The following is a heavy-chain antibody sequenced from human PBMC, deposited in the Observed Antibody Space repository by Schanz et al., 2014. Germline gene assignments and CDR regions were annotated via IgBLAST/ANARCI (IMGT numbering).Heavy chain of an antibody. J-gene: IGHJ5*02. V-gene: IGHV3-33*01. CDR3: VGGQNWFDP. D-gene: IGHD2-15*01. Sequence: QVPLVESGGGVVQPGRSLRLSCAASGFNISTYGMHWVRQAPGKGLEWVAVIWYDGSKKYYADSVKGRFTISRDSSKNTLDLQMNSLRAEDTAVYYCVGGQNWFDPWGQGTLVTVSS. CDR1: GFNISTYG. CDR2: IWYDGSKK.